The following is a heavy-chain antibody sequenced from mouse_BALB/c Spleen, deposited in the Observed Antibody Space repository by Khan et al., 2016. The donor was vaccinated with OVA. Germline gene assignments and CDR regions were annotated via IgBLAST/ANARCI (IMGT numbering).Heavy chain of an antibody. CDR2: IYPSNDGT. CDR3: ARNYRYDVYFDS. D-gene: IGHD2-14*01. Sequence: VQLKESGPELVKPGASVKMSCTASGYTFTSSVIHWVRQKSGQGLDWIGYIYPSNDGTKYNEKFEGKATLTSDKSSSTAYMELSSLTSEDSAVYYWARNYRYDVYFDSWGQGTTLTVSS. CDR1: GYTFTSSV. V-gene: IGHV1S136*01. J-gene: IGHJ2*01.